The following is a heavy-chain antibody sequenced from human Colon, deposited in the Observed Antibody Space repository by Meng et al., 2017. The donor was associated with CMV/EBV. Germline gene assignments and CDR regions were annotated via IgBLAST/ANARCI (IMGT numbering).Heavy chain of an antibody. V-gene: IGHV3-23*01. D-gene: IGHD2-2*01. CDR2: ISGNGGAT. CDR3: AKFSRFTPVVVVPAAFDS. J-gene: IGHJ4*02. Sequence: GESLKISCTASGFTFSDYAMNWVRQAPGKGLEWVATISGNGGATYYADSVQGRFTVSRDNSKSTLYPQMIRLRGEDTAVYYCAKFSRFTPVVVVPAAFDSWGQGTLVTVSS. CDR1: GFTFSDYA.